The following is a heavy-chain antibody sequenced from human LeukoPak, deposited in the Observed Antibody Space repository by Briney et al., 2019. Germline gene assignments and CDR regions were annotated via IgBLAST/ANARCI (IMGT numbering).Heavy chain of an antibody. V-gene: IGHV3-30*04. J-gene: IGHJ4*02. CDR1: GFTFSDYT. CDR2: ISYDGGQK. D-gene: IGHD6-13*01. CDR3: ARANSSSWHYFDY. Sequence: PGRSLRLSCAASGFTFSDYTMHWVRQAPGKGLEWVAVISYDGGQKYHADSVKGRFTISRDNSKNTVSLQMNSLRPEDTAVFYCARANSSSWHYFDYWGQGTLVTVSS.